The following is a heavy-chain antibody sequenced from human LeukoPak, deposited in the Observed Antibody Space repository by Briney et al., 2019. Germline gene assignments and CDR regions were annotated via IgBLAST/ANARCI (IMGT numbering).Heavy chain of an antibody. CDR2: ISYDGSNK. Sequence: GGSLRLSCIASGFPFNSYGMHWVRQAPDKGLEWVAFISYDGSNKYYADSVKGRFTISRDNSKNTQSLQMNSLRAEDTAVYYCAKDDDWGRYKHWGQGTLVTVSS. CDR3: AKDDDWGRYKH. D-gene: IGHD3-16*01. CDR1: GFPFNSYG. V-gene: IGHV3-30*18. J-gene: IGHJ1*01.